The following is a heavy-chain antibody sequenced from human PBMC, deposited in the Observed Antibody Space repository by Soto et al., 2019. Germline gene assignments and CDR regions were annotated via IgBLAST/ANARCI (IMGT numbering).Heavy chain of an antibody. J-gene: IGHJ4*02. Sequence: SETLSLTCTVSGGSISSVDYYWSWIRQPPGKGLEWIGYIYYSGSTYYNPSLKSRVTISVDTSKNQFSLKLSSVTAADTAVYYCARDRMIGVGEYFDYWGQGTLVTVSS. V-gene: IGHV4-30-4*08. CDR2: IYYSGST. CDR1: GGSISSVDYY. CDR3: ARDRMIGVGEYFDY. D-gene: IGHD3-10*01.